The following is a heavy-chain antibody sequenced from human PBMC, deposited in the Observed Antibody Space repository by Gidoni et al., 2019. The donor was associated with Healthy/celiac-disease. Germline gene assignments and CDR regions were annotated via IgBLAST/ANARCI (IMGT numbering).Heavy chain of an antibody. CDR2: IIPPFGTA. Sequence: QVQLVQSGAEVKKPGASAKVSCKASRSTYTSYAISWVRQAPGQGLAWMGGIIPPFGTANYAQKFQGRVTITADESTSTAYMELSSLSSEDSAVYYCASPMAPTSYYYGMDVWGQGTTVTVSS. CDR1: RSTYTSYA. V-gene: IGHV1-69*01. CDR3: ASPMAPTSYYYGMDV. D-gene: IGHD1-1*01. J-gene: IGHJ6*02.